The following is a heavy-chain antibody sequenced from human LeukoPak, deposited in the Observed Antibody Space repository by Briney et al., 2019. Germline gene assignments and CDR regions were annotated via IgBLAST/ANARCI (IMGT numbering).Heavy chain of an antibody. CDR2: INPNSGGT. CDR3: ARVPMVRGVPLSYYYYGMDV. CDR1: GYTFTGYY. D-gene: IGHD3-10*01. J-gene: IGHJ6*02. V-gene: IGHV1-2*06. Sequence: GASVKVSCKASGYTFTGYYMHWVRQAPGQGLEWMGRINPNSGGTNYAQKFQGRVTMTRDTSISTAYMELSRLRSDDTAVYYCARVPMVRGVPLSYYYYGMDVWGQGTTVTVSS.